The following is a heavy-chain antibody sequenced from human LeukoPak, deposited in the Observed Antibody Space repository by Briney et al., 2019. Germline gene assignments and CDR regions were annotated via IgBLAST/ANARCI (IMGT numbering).Heavy chain of an antibody. Sequence: PGGSLRLSCAAPGLTVSSNYMTWVRQAPGKGLEWASVIYSGGSQYYADSVKGRFSISRDNSKNTVYLQMNGLRAEDTAVYYCARDRRYCSGDSCYSGVDYWGQGTLVTVSS. CDR2: IYSGGSQ. CDR1: GLTVSSNY. CDR3: ARDRRYCSGDSCYSGVDY. V-gene: IGHV3-53*01. D-gene: IGHD2-15*01. J-gene: IGHJ4*02.